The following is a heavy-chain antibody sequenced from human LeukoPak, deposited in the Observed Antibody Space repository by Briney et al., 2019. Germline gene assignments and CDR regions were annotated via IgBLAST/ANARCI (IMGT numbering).Heavy chain of an antibody. CDR3: ASSTVVTEVDAFDI. Sequence: PSETLSLTCTVSGGSISSYYWSWIRQPPGKGLEWIGYIYYSGSTNYNPSLKSRVTISVDTSKNQFSLKLSSVTAADTAVYYCASSTVVTEVDAFDIWSQGTMVTVSS. J-gene: IGHJ3*02. V-gene: IGHV4-59*08. D-gene: IGHD4-23*01. CDR1: GGSISSYY. CDR2: IYYSGST.